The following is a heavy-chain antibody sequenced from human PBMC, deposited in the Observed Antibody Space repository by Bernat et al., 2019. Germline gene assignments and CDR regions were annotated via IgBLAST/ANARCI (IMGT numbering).Heavy chain of an antibody. CDR1: GGSISSSSYY. CDR2: IYYSGST. V-gene: IGHV4-39*01. J-gene: IGHJ3*02. CDR3: ARQGRQLGAGAFGI. D-gene: IGHD6-6*01. Sequence: QLQLQESGPGLVKPSETLSLTCTVSGGSISSSSYYWGWIRQPPGKGLEWIGSIYYSGSTYYNPSLKSRVTISVDTSKNQFSLKLSSVTAADTAVYYCARQGRQLGAGAFGIWGQGTMVTVSS.